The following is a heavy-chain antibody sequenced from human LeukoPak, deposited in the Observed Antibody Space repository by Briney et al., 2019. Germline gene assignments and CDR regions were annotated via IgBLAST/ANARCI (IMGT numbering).Heavy chain of an antibody. CDR3: AKDLGRYRNNYFDY. J-gene: IGHJ4*02. Sequence: GGSLRLSCAASGFTFNSYAMSWVRQAPEKGLEWVATISGSGGGTYYADPVKGRFTISRDDSKNTLYLQMNSLRAEDMAVYYCAKDLGRYRNNYFDYWGQGTLVTVSS. V-gene: IGHV3-23*01. CDR1: GFTFNSYA. D-gene: IGHD1-26*01. CDR2: ISGSGGGT.